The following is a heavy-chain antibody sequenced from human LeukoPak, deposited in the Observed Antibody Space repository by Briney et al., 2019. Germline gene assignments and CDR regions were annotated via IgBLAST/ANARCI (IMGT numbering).Heavy chain of an antibody. V-gene: IGHV3-7*03. CDR1: GFMFSNYW. CDR3: ARDRYGDYLFDY. D-gene: IGHD4-17*01. CDR2: IKQDGSES. J-gene: IGHJ4*02. Sequence: GGSLRLSCAASGFMFSNYWMSWVRQAPGKGLEWVANIKQDGSESRYVDSVKGRFTISRDNSKNTLYLQMNSLRAEDTAVHYCARDRYGDYLFDYWGQGTLVTVSS.